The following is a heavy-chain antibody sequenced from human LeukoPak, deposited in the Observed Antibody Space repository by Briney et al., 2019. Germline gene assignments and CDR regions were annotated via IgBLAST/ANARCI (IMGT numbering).Heavy chain of an antibody. CDR2: IRYDGINK. CDR1: GFTLSRHG. Sequence: GGSLRLSCAASGFTLSRHGMHWVRQAPGKGLEWVAFIRYDGINKYSADSVKGRFTISRDNFKNTLYLQMNSLRAEDTAVYYCAKEGDYYGSGSYRDAFNIWGQGTMVTVSS. V-gene: IGHV3-30*02. D-gene: IGHD3-10*01. J-gene: IGHJ3*02. CDR3: AKEGDYYGSGSYRDAFNI.